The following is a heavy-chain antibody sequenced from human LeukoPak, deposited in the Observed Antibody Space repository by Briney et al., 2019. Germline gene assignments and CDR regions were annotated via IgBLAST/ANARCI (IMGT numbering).Heavy chain of an antibody. CDR1: GGTFSSYA. CDR3: ARDPCGGGDCYSVPEYFQH. V-gene: IGHV1-69*01. D-gene: IGHD2-21*01. Sequence: SVKVSCKASGGTFSSYAISWVRQAPGQGLEWMGGIIPIFGTANYAQKFQGRVTITADESTSTAYMELGSLRSEDTAVYYCARDPCGGGDCYSVPEYFQHWGQGTLVTVSS. J-gene: IGHJ1*01. CDR2: IIPIFGTA.